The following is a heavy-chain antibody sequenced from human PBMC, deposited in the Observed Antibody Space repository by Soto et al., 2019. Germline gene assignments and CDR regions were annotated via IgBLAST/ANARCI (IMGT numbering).Heavy chain of an antibody. Sequence: QVQLVQSGAEVKKPGASVKVSCKASGYTFNGYYMHWVRQAPGQGLEWMGWINPNSGGTNYALKFQGRVTMTRDTSISTAYMELSRLRSDDTAVYYCARDPHLAARVAGDYWGQGTLVTVSS. J-gene: IGHJ4*02. CDR2: INPNSGGT. D-gene: IGHD6-6*01. V-gene: IGHV1-2*02. CDR3: ARDPHLAARVAGDY. CDR1: GYTFNGYY.